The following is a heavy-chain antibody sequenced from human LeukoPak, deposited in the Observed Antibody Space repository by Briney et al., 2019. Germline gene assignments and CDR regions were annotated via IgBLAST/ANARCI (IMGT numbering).Heavy chain of an antibody. D-gene: IGHD1-26*01. V-gene: IGHV4-59*01. CDR2: IYYSGST. CDR3: ARDLRSYHDY. CDR1: GGSISSYY. J-gene: IGHJ4*02. Sequence: SETLSLTCTVSGGSISSYYWSWIRQPPGKGLVWIGYIYYSGSTNYNPSLKSRVTISVDTSKNQFSLKLSSVTAADTAVYYCARDLRSYHDYWGQGTLVTVSS.